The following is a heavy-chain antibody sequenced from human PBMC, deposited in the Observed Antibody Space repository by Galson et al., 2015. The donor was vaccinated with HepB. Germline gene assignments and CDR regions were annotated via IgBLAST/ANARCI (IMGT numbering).Heavy chain of an antibody. Sequence: SLRLSCAASGFTFSSYAMHWVRQAPGKGLEWVAVISYDGSNKYYADSVKGRFTISRDSSKNTLYLQMNSLRPEDTAVYYCARGGANDYSNYVAYYWGQGTLVTVSS. J-gene: IGHJ4*02. CDR3: ARGGANDYSNYVAYY. V-gene: IGHV3-30-3*01. CDR2: ISYDGSNK. D-gene: IGHD4-11*01. CDR1: GFTFSSYA.